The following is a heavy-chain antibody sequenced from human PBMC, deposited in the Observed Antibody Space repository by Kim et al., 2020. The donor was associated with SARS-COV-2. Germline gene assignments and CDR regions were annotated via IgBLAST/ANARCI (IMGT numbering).Heavy chain of an antibody. CDR3: ARLSGYDFWSGYYHAGRYGMDV. D-gene: IGHD3-3*01. CDR2: IYYSGST. CDR1: GGSISSSSYY. Sequence: SETLSLTCTVSGGSISSSSYYWGWIRQPPGKGLEWIGSIYYSGSTYYNPSLKSRVTISVDTSKNQFSLKLSSVTAADTAVYYCARLSGYDFWSGYYHAGRYGMDVWGQGTTLTVSS. J-gene: IGHJ6*02. V-gene: IGHV4-39*01.